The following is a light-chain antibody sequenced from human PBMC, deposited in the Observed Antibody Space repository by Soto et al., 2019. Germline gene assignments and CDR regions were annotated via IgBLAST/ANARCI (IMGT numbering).Light chain of an antibody. V-gene: IGLV1-44*01. Sequence: QSVLTQPPSASGAPGQRVTISCSGSNSNIGSNSVNWYQQPPGTAPKLLIYSNNQRPSGVPDRFSGSKSGTSASLAISGLQSQDEADYYCAAWDDSLDGGVFGGGTQLTVL. CDR3: AAWDDSLDGGV. CDR2: SNN. CDR1: NSNIGSNS. J-gene: IGLJ3*02.